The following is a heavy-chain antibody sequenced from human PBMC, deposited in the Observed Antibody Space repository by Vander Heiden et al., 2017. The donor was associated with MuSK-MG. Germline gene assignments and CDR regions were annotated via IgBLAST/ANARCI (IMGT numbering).Heavy chain of an antibody. J-gene: IGHJ6*02. V-gene: IGHV3-30-3*01. CDR3: ARDSYGMDV. Sequence: QVQLVESGGGVVQPGRSLRLSCAASGFTFRSYALHWVRQAPGKGLECVAVISYDGSKKEDADSVKGRFTISRDNSKNTLYLKMNSLRAEDTAVDDCARDSYGMDVWGQGTTVTVSS. CDR2: ISYDGSKK. CDR1: GFTFRSYA.